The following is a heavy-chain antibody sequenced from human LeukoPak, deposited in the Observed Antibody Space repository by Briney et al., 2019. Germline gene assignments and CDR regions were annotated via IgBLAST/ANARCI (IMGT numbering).Heavy chain of an antibody. CDR2: ISSAGSNK. J-gene: IGHJ4*02. CDR3: ARGYDSSGYYYAYYFDY. Sequence: GGSLRLSCAASRYTFSSYALHWGSQAPGKGLESWAVISSAGSNKYYADSVKGRFTISRDNSKNTLYLQMNSLRAEDTAVYYCARGYDSSGYYYAYYFDYWGQGTLVTVSS. CDR1: RYTFSSYA. V-gene: IGHV3-30-3*01. D-gene: IGHD3-22*01.